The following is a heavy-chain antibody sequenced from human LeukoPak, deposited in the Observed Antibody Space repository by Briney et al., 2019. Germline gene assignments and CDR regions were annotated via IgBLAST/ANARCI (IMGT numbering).Heavy chain of an antibody. V-gene: IGHV3-7*05. J-gene: IGHJ4*02. CDR3: ARRYYYDGHYYFDY. D-gene: IGHD3-22*01. CDR1: GFTFSNYW. Sequence: AGGSLRLSCAASGFTFSNYWMSWVRQAPGKGLEWVATITQDGSGKYYVDSVKGRFTISRDNAKNSLYLQMNSLRAEDTAVYYCARRYYYDGHYYFDYWGEGTLVTVSS. CDR2: ITQDGSGK.